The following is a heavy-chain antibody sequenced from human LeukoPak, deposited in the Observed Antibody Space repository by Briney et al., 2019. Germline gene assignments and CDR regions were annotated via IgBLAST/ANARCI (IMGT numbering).Heavy chain of an antibody. J-gene: IGHJ4*02. CDR1: GGTFSSYA. CDR2: IIPILGIA. CDR3: ARDGTGMATYDY. V-gene: IGHV1-69*04. D-gene: IGHD5-24*01. Sequence: SVKVSCKASGGTFSSYAISWVRQAPGQGLEWMGRIIPILGIANYAQKFQGRVTITADKYTSTDYMELSSLRSEDTAVYYCARDGTGMATYDYWGQGTLVTVCS.